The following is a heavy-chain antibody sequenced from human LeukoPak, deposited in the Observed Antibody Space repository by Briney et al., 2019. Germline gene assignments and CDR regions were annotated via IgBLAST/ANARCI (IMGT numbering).Heavy chain of an antibody. CDR2: INPNSGGT. CDR1: GYTFTGYY. CDR3: ARLDPNT. Sequence: ASVKVSCKASGYTFTGYYMHWVRQAPGQGLEWMGWINPNSGGTNYAQKFQGRVTMTRNTSISTAYMELSSLRSEDTAVYYCARLDPNTWGQGTLVTVSS. J-gene: IGHJ1*01. V-gene: IGHV1-2*02.